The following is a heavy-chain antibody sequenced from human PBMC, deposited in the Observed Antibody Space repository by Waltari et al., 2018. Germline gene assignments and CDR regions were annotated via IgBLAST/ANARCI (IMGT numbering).Heavy chain of an antibody. J-gene: IGHJ3*02. V-gene: IGHV1-69*11. Sequence: DWIGRVILILTKANCAQKFQGRVTITADESTNTAYMELSSLRSEDTAVYYCARVGDIVVVPADPEGAFDIWGQGTMVTVSS. CDR3: ARVGDIVVVPADPEGAFDI. CDR2: VILILTKA. D-gene: IGHD2-2*01.